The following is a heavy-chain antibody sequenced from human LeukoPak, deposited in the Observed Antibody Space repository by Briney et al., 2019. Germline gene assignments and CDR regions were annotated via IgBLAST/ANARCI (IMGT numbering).Heavy chain of an antibody. J-gene: IGHJ4*02. Sequence: GGSLRLFCAASGFIFSNYWMHWVRQAPGKGLVWVSRTDGSSTTYADSVKGRFTVSIDNAQNTLYLQMNSMRAEDTAVYYCARDDYNRLWGRGTLVTVSS. V-gene: IGHV3-74*01. CDR1: GFIFSNYW. D-gene: IGHD4-11*01. CDR2: TDGSST. CDR3: ARDDYNRL.